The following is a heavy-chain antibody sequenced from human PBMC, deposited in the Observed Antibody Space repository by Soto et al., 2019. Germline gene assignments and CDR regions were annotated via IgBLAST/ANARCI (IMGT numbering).Heavy chain of an antibody. V-gene: IGHV1-18*04. CDR3: ARASPPHTYYDILTGLSWFDP. Sequence: QVQLVQSGAEVKKPGASVKVSCKASGYTFTSYGISWVRQAPGQGLEWMGWISAYNGNTNYAQKLQGRVTMTTDTSTSTAYMELRSLRSDDTAVYYCARASPPHTYYDILTGLSWFDPWGQGTLVTVSS. CDR1: GYTFTSYG. D-gene: IGHD3-9*01. CDR2: ISAYNGNT. J-gene: IGHJ5*02.